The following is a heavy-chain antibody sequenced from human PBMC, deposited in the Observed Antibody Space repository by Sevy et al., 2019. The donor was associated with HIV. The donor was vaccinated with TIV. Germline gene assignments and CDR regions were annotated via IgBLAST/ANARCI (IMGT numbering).Heavy chain of an antibody. CDR1: GFTFDDYA. CDR2: ISWNSGSI. CDR3: AKDRLSGAAGGVDAFDI. D-gene: IGHD6-13*01. J-gene: IGHJ3*02. V-gene: IGHV3-9*01. Sequence: GGSLRLSCAASGFTFDDYAMHWVRQAPGKGLAWVSGISWNSGSIGYADSVKGRFTISRDNAKDSLYLQMNSLRAEDTALYYCAKDRLSGAAGGVDAFDIGGQGTMVTVSS.